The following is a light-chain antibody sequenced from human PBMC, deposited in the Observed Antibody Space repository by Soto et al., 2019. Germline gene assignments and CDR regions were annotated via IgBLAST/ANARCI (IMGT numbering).Light chain of an antibody. J-gene: IGKJ1*01. V-gene: IGKV1-5*03. Sequence: DMQITQSPSSLSASAGDRVTITCRASQTIRTYLNWYQQKPGKAPKLLIYKASTLKSGVPSRFSGSGSGTEFTLTISSLQPDDFATYYCQHYNSYSEAFGQGTKVDIK. CDR3: QHYNSYSEA. CDR2: KAS. CDR1: QTIRTY.